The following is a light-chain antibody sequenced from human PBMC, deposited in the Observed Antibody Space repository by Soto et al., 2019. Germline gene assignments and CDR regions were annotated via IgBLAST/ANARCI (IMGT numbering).Light chain of an antibody. Sequence: DMQMTQSPSSLSASVGDRVTITCRASQSINSYVNWYQQKPGKAPKILIYAASSLQSGVSSRFSGSGYGTDSTLTISSLQPEDSATYYCQQSYGTPFTFGGGTKVEIK. V-gene: IGKV1-39*01. CDR1: QSINSY. J-gene: IGKJ4*01. CDR3: QQSYGTPFT. CDR2: AAS.